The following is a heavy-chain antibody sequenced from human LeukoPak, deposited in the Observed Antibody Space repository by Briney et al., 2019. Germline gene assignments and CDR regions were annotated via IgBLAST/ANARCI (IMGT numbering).Heavy chain of an antibody. Sequence: SETLSLTCTVSGGSISSSSYYWGWIRQPPGNGLEWIGSIYYSGSTYYNPSLKSRVTISVDTSKNQFSLKLSSVTAADTAVYYCARLTEQWLTFDYWGQGTLVTVSS. V-gene: IGHV4-39*01. J-gene: IGHJ4*02. D-gene: IGHD6-19*01. CDR3: ARLTEQWLTFDY. CDR2: IYYSGST. CDR1: GGSISSSSYY.